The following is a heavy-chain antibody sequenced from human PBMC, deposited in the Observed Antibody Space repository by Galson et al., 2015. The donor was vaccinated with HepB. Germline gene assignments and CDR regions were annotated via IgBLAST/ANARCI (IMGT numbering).Heavy chain of an antibody. CDR2: IYHSGST. Sequence: TLSLTCAVSGGSISSSNWWSWVRQPPGKGLEWIGEIYHSGSTNYNPSLKSRVTISVDKSKNQFSLKLSSVTAADTAVYYCARAFLHSSWSTRSLYFDYWGQGTLVTVSS. D-gene: IGHD6-13*01. V-gene: IGHV4-4*02. CDR1: GGSISSSNW. J-gene: IGHJ4*02. CDR3: ARAFLHSSWSTRSLYFDY.